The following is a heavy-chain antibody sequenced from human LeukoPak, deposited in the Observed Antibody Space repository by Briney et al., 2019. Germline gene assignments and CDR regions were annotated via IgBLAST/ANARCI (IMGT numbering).Heavy chain of an antibody. Sequence: ASVKVSCKASGYTFTSYYMHWVRQAPGQGLEWMGIINPSGGSTSYAQKFQGRVTMTRDTSKNQFSLKLSSVTAADTAVYYCARAGRYSYGNFDYWGQGTLVTVSS. D-gene: IGHD5-18*01. CDR2: INPSGGST. J-gene: IGHJ4*02. V-gene: IGHV1-46*01. CDR3: ARAGRYSYGNFDY. CDR1: GYTFTSYY.